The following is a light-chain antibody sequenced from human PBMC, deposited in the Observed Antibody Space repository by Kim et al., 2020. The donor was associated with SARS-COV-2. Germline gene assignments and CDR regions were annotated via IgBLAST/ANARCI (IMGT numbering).Light chain of an antibody. CDR1: QSVTTN. V-gene: IGKV3-15*01. Sequence: SVSPGERATLSGRASQSVTTNLAWYQQKPGQAPRLLMYAASTRATGFPARFSGSGSGTEFTLTISSLQSEDFAVYSCQQYNNWPYTFGQGTKLEIK. CDR3: QQYNNWPYT. CDR2: AAS. J-gene: IGKJ2*01.